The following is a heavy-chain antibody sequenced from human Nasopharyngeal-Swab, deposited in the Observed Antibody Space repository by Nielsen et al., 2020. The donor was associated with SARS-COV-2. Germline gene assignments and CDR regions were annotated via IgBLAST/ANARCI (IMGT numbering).Heavy chain of an antibody. Sequence: GESLKISCKGSGYSFTSYWIAWVRQMPGKGLEWMGIIYPRDSDTRYSPSFQGQVTISADKSISTAYLQWSSLKASDTAMYYCVRPEGVATSFKYYFQYGMDVWGQGTMDTVPS. CDR2: IYPRDSDT. CDR1: GYSFTSYW. J-gene: IGHJ6*02. V-gene: IGHV5-51*01. CDR3: VRPEGVATSFKYYFQYGMDV. D-gene: IGHD5-12*01.